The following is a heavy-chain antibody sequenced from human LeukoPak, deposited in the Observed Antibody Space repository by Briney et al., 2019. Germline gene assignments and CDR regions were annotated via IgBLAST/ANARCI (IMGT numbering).Heavy chain of an antibody. CDR1: GFTFSSYG. Sequence: PGGSLRLSCAASGFTFSSYGMHWVRQAPGKGLEWVAFIRYDGSNKYYADSVKGRFTISRDNSKNTLYLQMNSLRAEVTAVYYCAKGLTGGYSYGYGIDYWGQGTLVTVSS. CDR3: AKGLTGGYSYGYGIDY. V-gene: IGHV3-30*02. CDR2: IRYDGSNK. D-gene: IGHD5-18*01. J-gene: IGHJ4*02.